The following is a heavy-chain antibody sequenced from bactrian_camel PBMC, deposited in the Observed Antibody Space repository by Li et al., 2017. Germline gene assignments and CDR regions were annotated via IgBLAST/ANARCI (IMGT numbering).Heavy chain of an antibody. J-gene: IGHJ4*01. CDR2: IDPGGESI. CDR3: AFPTPGIGYND. D-gene: IGHD5*01. CDR1: GFTFRVRW. Sequence: QVQLVESGGDLVQPGGSLRLSCVASGFTFRVRWMNWVRQAPGKGLEWVSGIDPGGESIDYADSMKGRFTISRDNAKTTVYLQMNSLKSEDTALYYCAFPTPGIGYNDWGQGTQVTVS. V-gene: IGHV3S1*01.